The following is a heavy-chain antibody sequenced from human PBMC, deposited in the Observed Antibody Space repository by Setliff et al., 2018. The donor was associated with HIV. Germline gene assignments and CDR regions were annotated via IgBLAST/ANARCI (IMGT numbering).Heavy chain of an antibody. CDR3: AREGLRSGWSGSAVSRGTGMTEAERFDS. CDR2: IKQDGSEN. V-gene: IGHV3-7*01. J-gene: IGHJ4*02. Sequence: PGGSLRLSCAASGFTFSSRWMTWVRQAPGKGLEWVANIKQDGSENYFVDSVKGRFTISRDNTRSSLFLHMDSLTAEDTAVYYCAREGLRSGWSGSAVSRGTGMTEAERFDSWGQGTLVTVSS. D-gene: IGHD6-19*01. CDR1: GFTFSSRW.